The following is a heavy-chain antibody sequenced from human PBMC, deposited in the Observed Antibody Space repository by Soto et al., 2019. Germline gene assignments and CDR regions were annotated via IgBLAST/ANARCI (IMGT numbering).Heavy chain of an antibody. V-gene: IGHV2-70*01. CDR2: IDWDDDK. Sequence: SGPTLVNPTQTLTLTFTFSGFSLSAVLMCVSWIRHPPGKALEWLALIDWDDDKYYSTSLKTRLTISKDTSKNQVVLTMTNMDPVDTATYYCARILTGIAAAGTTGWFDPWGQGTLVTVSS. CDR1: GFSLSAVLMC. J-gene: IGHJ5*02. CDR3: ARILTGIAAAGTTGWFDP. D-gene: IGHD6-13*01.